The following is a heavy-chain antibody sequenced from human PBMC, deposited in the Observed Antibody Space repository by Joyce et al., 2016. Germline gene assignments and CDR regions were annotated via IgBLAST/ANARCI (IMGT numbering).Heavy chain of an antibody. CDR1: GYSINSGYY. J-gene: IGHJ4*02. CDR3: ARVFDYRDYTDY. V-gene: IGHV4-38-2*01. Sequence: QVQLQESGPGLVKPSETLSLTCGVSGYSINSGYYWGWIRQPPGKGLEWIGSIYHSGSTDYNPSLRSRVTISVDTSKNQFSLRLSSVTAADTAVYYCARVFDYRDYTDYWGQGTLVTVSS. D-gene: IGHD4-17*01. CDR2: IYHSGST.